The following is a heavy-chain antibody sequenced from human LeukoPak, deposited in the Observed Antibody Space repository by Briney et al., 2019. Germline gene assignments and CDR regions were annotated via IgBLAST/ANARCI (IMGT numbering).Heavy chain of an antibody. D-gene: IGHD2-15*01. J-gene: IGHJ3*02. Sequence: GESLKISCKTSGYHFTIYWIAWVRQVPAKGLEWMGFIFPGDSDTRYSPSFQGQVTISADKSFSAAYLQWSSLKASDTAMYYCAKTLVVAATPDTFDIWGHGTMVTVSS. CDR3: AKTLVVAATPDTFDI. CDR1: GYHFTIYW. CDR2: IFPGDSDT. V-gene: IGHV5-51*03.